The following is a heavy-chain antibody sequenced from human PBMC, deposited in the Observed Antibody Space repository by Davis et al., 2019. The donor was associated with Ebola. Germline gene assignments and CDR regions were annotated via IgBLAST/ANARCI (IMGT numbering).Heavy chain of an antibody. J-gene: IGHJ6*04. CDR3: ARVGATGLYYYGMDV. CDR2: IYHSGST. V-gene: IGHV4-30-2*01. CDR1: GGSISSGGYS. Sequence: LRLSCAVSGGSISSGGYSWSWIRQPPGKGLEWIGYIYHSGSTYYNPSLKSRVTISVDRSKNQFSLKLSSVTAADTAVYYCARVGATGLYYYGMDVWGKGTTVTVSS. D-gene: IGHD1-26*01.